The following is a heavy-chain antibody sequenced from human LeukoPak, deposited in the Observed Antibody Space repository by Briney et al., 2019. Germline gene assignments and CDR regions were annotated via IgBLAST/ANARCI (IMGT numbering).Heavy chain of an antibody. CDR3: ARGLQWGLLGCFDI. CDR1: GGSISSYY. CDR2: IYYSGST. V-gene: IGHV4-59*01. D-gene: IGHD1-26*01. J-gene: IGHJ3*02. Sequence: PSETLSLTCTISGGSISSYYWSWIRQPPGKGLEWIGYIYYSGSTKYNPSLKSRVTISVDMSKNQFSLNLRSVTAADTAVYYCARGLQWGLLGCFDIWGQGSMVTVSS.